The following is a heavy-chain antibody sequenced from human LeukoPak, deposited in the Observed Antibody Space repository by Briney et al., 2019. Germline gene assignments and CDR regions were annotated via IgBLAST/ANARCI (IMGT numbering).Heavy chain of an antibody. V-gene: IGHV3-23*01. J-gene: IGHJ4*02. CDR3: AKVVRGVIIGLFDY. D-gene: IGHD3-10*01. CDR2: ISGSGGST. Sequence: GGSLRLSCAASGFTFSSYAMSWVRQAPGKGLEWVSAISGSGGSTYYADSVKGRLTISRDNSKNTLYLQMDSLRAEDTAVYYCAKVVRGVIIGLFDYWGQGTLVTVSS. CDR1: GFTFSSYA.